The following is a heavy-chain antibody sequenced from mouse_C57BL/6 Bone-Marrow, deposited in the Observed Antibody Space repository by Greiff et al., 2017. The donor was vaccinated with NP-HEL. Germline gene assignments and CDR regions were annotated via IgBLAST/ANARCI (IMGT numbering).Heavy chain of an antibody. V-gene: IGHV1-22*01. CDR1: GYTFTDYN. Sequence: EVQLQQSGPELVKPGASVKMSCKASGYTFTDYNMHWVKQSHGQSLEWIGYINPNNGGTRYNQKFKGKATLTVNKSSSTAYMELRSLTSEDSAVYYCARGGYDYDKWDFEVWGTGTTVTVAS. J-gene: IGHJ1*03. CDR2: INPNNGGT. D-gene: IGHD2-4*01. CDR3: ARGGYDYDKWDFEV.